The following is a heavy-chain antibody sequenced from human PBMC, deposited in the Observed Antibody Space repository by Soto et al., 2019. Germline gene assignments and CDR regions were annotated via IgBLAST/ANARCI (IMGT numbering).Heavy chain of an antibody. J-gene: IGHJ4*02. CDR1: SFTDSSKH. CDR2: IYSGGTT. V-gene: IGHV3-66*01. Sequence: GGSLRLSCAASSFTDSSKHMSWVRQAPGKGVEWVSVIYSGGTTHYADSVKGRFTISRDNSKNTLYLQMDSLRADDTAVYYCAGVVRGTYFFDYWGQGTPVTVSS. D-gene: IGHD3-10*01. CDR3: AGVVRGTYFFDY.